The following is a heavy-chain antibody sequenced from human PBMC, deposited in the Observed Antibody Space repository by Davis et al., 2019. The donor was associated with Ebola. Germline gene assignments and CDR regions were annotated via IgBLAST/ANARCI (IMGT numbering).Heavy chain of an antibody. CDR2: ISAYNGNT. CDR3: ARGGIVVVPAAGAYYYYYMDV. D-gene: IGHD2-2*01. J-gene: IGHJ6*03. V-gene: IGHV1-18*04. Sequence: ASVKVSCKAFGYTFTSYSISWVRQAPGQGLEWMGWISAYNGNTNYAQKLQGRVTMTTDTSTSTAYMELRSLRSDDTAVYYCARGGIVVVPAAGAYYYYYMDVWGKGTTVTVSS. CDR1: GYTFTSYS.